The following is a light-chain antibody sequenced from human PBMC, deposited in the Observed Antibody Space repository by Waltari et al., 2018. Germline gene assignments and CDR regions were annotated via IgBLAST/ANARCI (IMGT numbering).Light chain of an antibody. CDR1: RSSVGSYTL. Sequence: QSALTQPASVSGSPGQSITISVPGTRSSVGSYTLVPWYQQHPGKAPKLMIYEGSKRPSGVSNRFSGSKSGNTASLTISGLQAEDEADYYCCSYAGSSTLVFGGGTKLTVL. CDR3: CSYAGSSTLV. CDR2: EGS. V-gene: IGLV2-23*01. J-gene: IGLJ2*01.